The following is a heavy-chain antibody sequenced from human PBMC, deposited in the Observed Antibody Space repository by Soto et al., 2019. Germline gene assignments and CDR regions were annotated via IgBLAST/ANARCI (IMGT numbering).Heavy chain of an antibody. CDR2: ISWNSGSI. CDR1: GFTFDDYA. D-gene: IGHD3-22*01. Sequence: LRLSCAASGFTFDDYAMHWVRQAPGKGLERVSGISWNSGSIGYADSVKGRFTISRDNAKNSLYLQMNSLRAEDTALYYCAKGPYYGNMQYGETFDIWGQGTMVTVSS. V-gene: IGHV3-9*01. J-gene: IGHJ3*02. CDR3: AKGPYYGNMQYGETFDI.